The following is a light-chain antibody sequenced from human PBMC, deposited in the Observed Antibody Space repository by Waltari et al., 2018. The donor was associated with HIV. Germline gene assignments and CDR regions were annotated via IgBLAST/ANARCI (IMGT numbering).Light chain of an antibody. V-gene: IGLV1-47*02. J-gene: IGLJ3*02. Sequence: QSELTQPPSASGTSGQRVTISCSGSSTNIGTNYAPWYLMVPGKAPKLLIDSNNQRPAGVPDRFSGSKSGTSASLAISGLRSDDEADYYCATWDGSLSVVLFGGGTKLTVL. CDR1: STNIGTNY. CDR2: SNN. CDR3: ATWDGSLSVVL.